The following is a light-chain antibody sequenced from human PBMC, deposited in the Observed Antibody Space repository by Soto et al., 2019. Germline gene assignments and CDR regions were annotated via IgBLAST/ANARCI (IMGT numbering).Light chain of an antibody. CDR1: QSISSW. V-gene: IGKV1-5*01. Sequence: DIQMTQSPSTLSASVGDRVTITGRASQSISSWLAWYQQKPGKAPKLLIYDASSLESGVPSRFSGSGSGTEFTLTFSSLQPDDFATYYCQQYNSYWTFGQGTKVEIK. J-gene: IGKJ1*01. CDR2: DAS. CDR3: QQYNSYWT.